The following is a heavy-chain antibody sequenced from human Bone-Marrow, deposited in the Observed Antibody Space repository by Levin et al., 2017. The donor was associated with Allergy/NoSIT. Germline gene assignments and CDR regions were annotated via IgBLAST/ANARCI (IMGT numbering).Heavy chain of an antibody. CDR2: INHSGST. D-gene: IGHD3-9*01. J-gene: IGHJ4*02. V-gene: IGHV4-39*07. CDR3: ARAGRYDC. Sequence: SQTLSLTCTVSGYSISGNTYYWGWIRQPPGKGLEWIGSINHSGSTYYNPSLQSRATISVDTSKNQFSLKLTSVTAADTAVYYCARAGRYDCWSQGTLVTVSS. CDR1: GYSISGNTYY.